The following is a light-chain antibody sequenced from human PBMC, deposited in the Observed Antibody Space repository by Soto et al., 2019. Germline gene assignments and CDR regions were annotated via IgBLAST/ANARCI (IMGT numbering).Light chain of an antibody. CDR3: QHYGSLVLT. Sequence: EIVLTQSPGTLSLSPGERATLSCRASQSVSSTYLAWYHQKPGQAPRLLSYGASRRTTGIPDRFSGSGSGTDFTLTISRLEPEDFAVYYCQHYGSLVLTFGGGTKVEIK. J-gene: IGKJ4*01. V-gene: IGKV3-20*01. CDR1: QSVSSTY. CDR2: GAS.